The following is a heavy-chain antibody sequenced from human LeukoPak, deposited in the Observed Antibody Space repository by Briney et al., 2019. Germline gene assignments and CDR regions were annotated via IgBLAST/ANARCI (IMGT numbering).Heavy chain of an antibody. CDR3: ARDRGSNMVKSFDI. Sequence: GGSLRLSCAASGFIFSSYEMNWVRQGPGQGLEWVSYISSSGSTMDYADSVKGRFTISRDNAKNSLYLQMNSLRAEDTALYYCARDRGSNMVKSFDIWGQGTVVTVSS. CDR2: ISSSGSTM. CDR1: GFIFSSYE. J-gene: IGHJ3*02. V-gene: IGHV3-48*03. D-gene: IGHD2-21*01.